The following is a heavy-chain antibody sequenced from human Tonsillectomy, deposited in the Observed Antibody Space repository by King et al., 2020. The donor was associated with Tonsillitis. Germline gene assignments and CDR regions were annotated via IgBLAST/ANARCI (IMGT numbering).Heavy chain of an antibody. CDR3: AREGYYYGSSGYFYWFFDL. D-gene: IGHD3-22*01. CDR1: GFAFPTFT. Sequence: VQLVESGGGVVQPGESLRLSCAASGFAFPTFTMHWVRQAPGKGLEWVAVISKDGSNKYYADSVRGRFTVSRDNSENTLYLQMNSLRAEDTAVYYCAREGYYYGSSGYFYWFFDLWGRGALVTVSS. J-gene: IGHJ2*01. V-gene: IGHV3-30*01. CDR2: ISKDGSNK.